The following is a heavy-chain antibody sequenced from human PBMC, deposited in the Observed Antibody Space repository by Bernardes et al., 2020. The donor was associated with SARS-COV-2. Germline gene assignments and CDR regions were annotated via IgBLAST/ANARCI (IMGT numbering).Heavy chain of an antibody. V-gene: IGHV1-24*01. J-gene: IGHJ6*02. CDR3: ATSDFWSGYLSYYYYGMDV. CDR2: FDPEDGET. D-gene: IGHD3-3*01. Sequence: VKVSCKVSGYTLTELSMHWVRQAPGKGLEWMGGFDPEDGETIYAQKFQGRVTMTEDTSTDTAYMELSSLRSEDTAVYYCATSDFWSGYLSYYYYGMDVWGQGTTVTVSS. CDR1: GYTLTELS.